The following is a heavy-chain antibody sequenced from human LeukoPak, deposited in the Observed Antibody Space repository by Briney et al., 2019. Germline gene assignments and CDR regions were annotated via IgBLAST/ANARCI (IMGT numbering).Heavy chain of an antibody. J-gene: IGHJ4*02. CDR2: SYYSGST. D-gene: IGHD3-3*01. Sequence: PSETLSLTCTVSGGSISSSSYHWGWIRQPPGKGLEWIGSSYYSGSTYYNPSLKSRVTISVDTSKNQFSLKLSSVTAADTAVYYCARHYYDFWSVKSYYFDYWGQGTLVTVSS. CDR1: GGSISSSSYH. CDR3: ARHYYDFWSVKSYYFDY. V-gene: IGHV4-39*01.